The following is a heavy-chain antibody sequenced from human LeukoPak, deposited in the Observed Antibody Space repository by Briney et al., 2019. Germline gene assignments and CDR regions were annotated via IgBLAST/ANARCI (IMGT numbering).Heavy chain of an antibody. V-gene: IGHV4-34*01. Sequence: SETLSLTCAVYGGSFSGYYWSWIRQPPGKGLEWIWEINHSGSTNYNPSLKSRVTISVDTSKNQFSLKLSSVTAADTAVYYCAREHSSSVTNWFDPWGQGTLVTVSS. J-gene: IGHJ5*02. CDR1: GGSFSGYY. CDR3: AREHSSSVTNWFDP. CDR2: INHSGST. D-gene: IGHD6-6*01.